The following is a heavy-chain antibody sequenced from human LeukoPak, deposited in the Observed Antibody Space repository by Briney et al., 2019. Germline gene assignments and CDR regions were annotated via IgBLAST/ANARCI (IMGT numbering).Heavy chain of an antibody. V-gene: IGHV4-61*02. Sequence: SETLSLTCTVSGGSISSGSYYWSWIRQPAGKGLEWIGRIYTSGSTNYNPSLKSRVTISVDKSKNQFSLKLSSVTAADTAVYYCARSHDPGIAVAGTDYWGQGTLVTVSS. J-gene: IGHJ4*02. CDR1: GGSISSGSYY. D-gene: IGHD6-19*01. CDR2: IYTSGST. CDR3: ARSHDPGIAVAGTDY.